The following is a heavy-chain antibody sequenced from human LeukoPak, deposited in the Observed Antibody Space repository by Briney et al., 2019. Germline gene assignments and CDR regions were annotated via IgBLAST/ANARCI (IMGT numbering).Heavy chain of an antibody. CDR3: ARLAPGANLLRFLEWLLGYFDY. CDR2: IRYDGSNK. J-gene: IGHJ4*02. Sequence: GGSLRLSCAASGFTFSSYGMHWVRQAPGKGLEWVAFIRYDGSNKYYADSVKGRFTISRDNSKNTLYLQMNSLRAEDTAVYYCARLAPGANLLRFLEWLLGYFDYWGQGTLVTVSS. CDR1: GFTFSSYG. D-gene: IGHD3-3*01. V-gene: IGHV3-30*02.